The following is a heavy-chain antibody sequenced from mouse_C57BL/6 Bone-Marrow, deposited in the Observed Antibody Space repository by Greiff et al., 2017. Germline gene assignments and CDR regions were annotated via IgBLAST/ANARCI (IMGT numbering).Heavy chain of an antibody. CDR3: ARGYDYDYAMDY. CDR2: INPNYGTT. J-gene: IGHJ4*01. D-gene: IGHD2-4*01. V-gene: IGHV1-39*01. Sequence: VQLQQSGPELVKPGASVKISCKASGYSFTDYNMNWVKQSNGKSLEWIGVINPNYGTTSYNQMFKGKATLTVDQSSSKANMKLNSLTSEDSAVYYCARGYDYDYAMDYWGQGTSDTVSS. CDR1: GYSFTDYN.